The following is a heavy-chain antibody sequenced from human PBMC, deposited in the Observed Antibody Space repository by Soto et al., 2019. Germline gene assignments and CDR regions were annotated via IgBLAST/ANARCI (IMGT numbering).Heavy chain of an antibody. J-gene: IGHJ4*02. D-gene: IGHD3-10*01. CDR1: GFKFDDFA. CDR3: VRGRGPMNRGYFYS. Sequence: VQMVESGGGLVKPGMALRLSCVTSGFKFDDFAMHWVRQGQGKGLEWVAGINWNSGDKDYGESAKGRFVISRDNGKRSLDLQMNSLRPEDTAVYYRVRGRGPMNRGYFYSWGRGTLVTVSP. V-gene: IGHV3-9*01. CDR2: INWNSGDK.